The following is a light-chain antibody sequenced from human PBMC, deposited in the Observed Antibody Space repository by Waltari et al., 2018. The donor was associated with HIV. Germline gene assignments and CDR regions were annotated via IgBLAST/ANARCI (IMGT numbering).Light chain of an antibody. V-gene: IGLV7-43*01. J-gene: IGLJ3*02. CDR2: SAD. Sequence: VMTQEPSLTVSPGWTVTLTCTPSTGAVTLSCYASWFQQRPGQAPRPLIYSADKRHSWTPDHFSGSLLGAKAALTLFGAQPEDEADYFCLLYYGGRQPTWVFGGGTKLTV. CDR1: TGAVTLSCY. CDR3: LLYYGGRQPTWV.